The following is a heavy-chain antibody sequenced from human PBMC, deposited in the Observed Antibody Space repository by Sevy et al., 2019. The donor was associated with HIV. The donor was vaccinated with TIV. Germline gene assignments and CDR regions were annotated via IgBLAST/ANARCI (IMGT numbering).Heavy chain of an antibody. CDR2: ISHSGDGT. CDR1: GFTFSSYA. Sequence: GGSLRLSCAASGFTFSSYAMSWVRQAPGKGLEWVSAISHSGDGTYYADSVKGRFTISRDNSKNTLYLEMNSLKAEDTAVYYCAKGTLVVPTVIYYYYGMSVWGQGTTVTVSS. D-gene: IGHD2-2*02. V-gene: IGHV3-23*01. CDR3: AKGTLVVPTVIYYYYGMSV. J-gene: IGHJ6*02.